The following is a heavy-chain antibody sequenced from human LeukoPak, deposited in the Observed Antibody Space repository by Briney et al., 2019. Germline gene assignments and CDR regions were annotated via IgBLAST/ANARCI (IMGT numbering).Heavy chain of an antibody. J-gene: IGHJ5*02. CDR2: IKSKIDGPI. Sequence: GGSLRLSCAASGFTFTDALMTWVRQAPGKGRDWVGFIKSKIDGPIDYAAPVKGRFTISRDDSKNTVYLQMNSLKTDDTAVYYCAWSGFNWFGTWGQGTLVTVSS. D-gene: IGHD3-3*01. V-gene: IGHV3-15*01. CDR1: GFTFTDAL. CDR3: AWSGFNWFGT.